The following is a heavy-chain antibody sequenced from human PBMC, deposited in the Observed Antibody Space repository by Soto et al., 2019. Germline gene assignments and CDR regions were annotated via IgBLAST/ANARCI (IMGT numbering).Heavy chain of an antibody. CDR2: IYYSGST. CDR1: GGSISSYY. D-gene: IGHD6-13*01. V-gene: IGHV4-59*01. CDR3: ARGSYLEQLVPHNWFDP. Sequence: PSETLSLTCTVSGGSISSYYWSWIRQPPGKGLEWIGYIYYSGSTNYNPSLKSRVTISVDTSKNQFSLKLSSVTAADTAVYYCARGSYLEQLVPHNWFDPWGQGTLVTVS. J-gene: IGHJ5*02.